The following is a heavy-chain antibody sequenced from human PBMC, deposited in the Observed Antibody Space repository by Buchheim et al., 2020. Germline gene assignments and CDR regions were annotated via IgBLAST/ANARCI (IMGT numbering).Heavy chain of an antibody. D-gene: IGHD2-15*01. CDR2: IKSRTDGGTT. J-gene: IGHJ5*02. CDR1: GFTFNNAW. Sequence: EVQLVESGGGLVKPGGSLRLSCAASGFTFNNAWMSWVRQAPGKGLEWVGRIKSRTDGGTTDYAAPVKGRFTISRDDSKNRLYLQLNSLKTEDTAVYYCTTPLYCSGGSCYSRFGWFDPWGQGTL. CDR3: TTPLYCSGGSCYSRFGWFDP. V-gene: IGHV3-15*01.